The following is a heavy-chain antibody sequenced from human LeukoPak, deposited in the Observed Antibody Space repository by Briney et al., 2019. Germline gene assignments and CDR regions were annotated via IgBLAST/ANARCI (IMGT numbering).Heavy chain of an antibody. D-gene: IGHD3-22*01. CDR3: AKEAGARGYYDSSGYYLEY. J-gene: IGHJ4*02. V-gene: IGHV3-23*01. CDR2: ISGSGGST. Sequence: GGSLRLSCAASGFTFSSYAMSWVRQALGKGLEWVSGISGSGGSTYYADSVKGPFTISRDNSKNTLYLQVNNLRAEDTAIYYCAKEAGARGYYDSSGYYLEYWGQGTLVTVSS. CDR1: GFTFSSYA.